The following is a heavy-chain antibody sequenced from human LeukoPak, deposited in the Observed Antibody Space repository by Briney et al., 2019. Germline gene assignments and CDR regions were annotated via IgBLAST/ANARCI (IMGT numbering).Heavy chain of an antibody. V-gene: IGHV1-69*05. CDR1: GGTFSSYA. CDR2: IIPIFGTA. Sequence: ASVKVSCKASGGTFSSYAIGWVRQAPGQGLEWMGGIIPIFGTANYAQKFQGRVTITTDESTSTAYMELSSLRSEDTAVYYCARANCSGGSCYTFDYWGQGTLVTVSS. CDR3: ARANCSGGSCYTFDY. J-gene: IGHJ4*02. D-gene: IGHD2-15*01.